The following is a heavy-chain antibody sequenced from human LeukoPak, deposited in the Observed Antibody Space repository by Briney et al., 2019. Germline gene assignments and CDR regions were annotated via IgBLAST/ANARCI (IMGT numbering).Heavy chain of an antibody. D-gene: IGHD6-13*01. CDR2: VDKGPNT. CDR3: TKAQGGSSSSWYLYNWFDP. V-gene: IGHV3-13*01. J-gene: IGHJ5*02. Sequence: GGSLRLSCAASGFTFNSYDMYWVRQVIGKGLEWVSAVDKGPNTYYSDSVKGRFTISRDNVKNSLYLQMNSLRAEDTAVYYRTKAQGGSSSSWYLYNWFDPWGQGTLVTVSS. CDR1: GFTFNSYD.